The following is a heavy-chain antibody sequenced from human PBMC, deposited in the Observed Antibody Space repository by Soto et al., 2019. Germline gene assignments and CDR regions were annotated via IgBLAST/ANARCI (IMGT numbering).Heavy chain of an antibody. CDR2: IYNGGST. CDR1: GGSISGSYYY. V-gene: IGHV4-30-4*08. CDR3: ARAPVGLDTISYFDY. Sequence: TLSLTCAVSGGSISGSYYYWGWLRQSPGKGPEWIGYIYNGGSTYYRPSLESRMHMSLDATRNHYSLRLTSVTAADTAVYFCARAPVGLDTISYFDYWGQGKLVTVSS. D-gene: IGHD3-3*01. J-gene: IGHJ4*02.